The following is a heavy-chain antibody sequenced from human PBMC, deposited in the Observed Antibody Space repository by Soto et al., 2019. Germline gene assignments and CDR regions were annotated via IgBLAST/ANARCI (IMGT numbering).Heavy chain of an antibody. CDR1: GFRFNSYS. D-gene: IGHD1-26*01. J-gene: IGHJ4*02. CDR3: VRENEMAGATSAFEY. V-gene: IGHV3-21*06. CDR2: IDARSNYI. Sequence: PWGSLRLSCEASGFRFNSYSMNCVRQAPQKGLEWVSLIDARSNYIYYADSVKGRFTISRDNARNSLYLQMDSLRVEDTAVYYCVRENEMAGATSAFEYWGQGTPVTVSS.